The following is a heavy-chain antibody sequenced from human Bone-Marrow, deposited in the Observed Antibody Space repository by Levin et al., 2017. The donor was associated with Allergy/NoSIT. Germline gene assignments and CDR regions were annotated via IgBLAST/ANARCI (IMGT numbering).Heavy chain of an antibody. D-gene: IGHD2-21*02. J-gene: IGHJ3*01. CDR2: IKQDGSET. CDR1: GSTFSAYW. V-gene: IGHV3-7*04. CDR3: ARELTRRISVAAIGAFGL. Sequence: GGSLRLSCVASGSTFSAYWMSWVRRAPGKGLEWVANIKQDGSETYYVDSVKGRFAISRDNAKNSVYLQLNSLRVEDTAMYFCARELTRRISVAAIGAFGLWGQGTMVIVSS.